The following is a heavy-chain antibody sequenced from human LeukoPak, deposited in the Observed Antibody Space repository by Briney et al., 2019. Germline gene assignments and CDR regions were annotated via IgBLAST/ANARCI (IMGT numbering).Heavy chain of an antibody. J-gene: IGHJ6*03. CDR2: IYYSGST. D-gene: IGHD6-13*01. Sequence: SETLSLTCTVSGGSISSYYWSWIRHPPGKGLEWIGYIYYSGSTNYNPSLKSRVTISVDTSKNQFSLKLSSVTAADTAVYYCARVIIAAAGTFNYYYMDVWGKGTTVTVSS. CDR1: GGSISSYY. V-gene: IGHV4-59*01. CDR3: ARVIIAAAGTFNYYYMDV.